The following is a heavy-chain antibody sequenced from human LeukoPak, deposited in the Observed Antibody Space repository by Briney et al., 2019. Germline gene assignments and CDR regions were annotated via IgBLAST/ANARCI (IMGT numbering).Heavy chain of an antibody. J-gene: IGHJ4*02. D-gene: IGHD6-19*01. CDR1: GFTFNSHA. V-gene: IGHV3-23*01. Sequence: PVGSLRLSCAASGFTFNSHAITCVRQAPGERLEWVSAISGSGGTTYYADSVKGRFTISRDNSKNTLYLQMNSLRPEDTAVYYCAKDFEVHSNGCRGYFDYWGQGTLVTVSS. CDR2: ISGSGGTT. CDR3: AKDFEVHSNGCRGYFDY.